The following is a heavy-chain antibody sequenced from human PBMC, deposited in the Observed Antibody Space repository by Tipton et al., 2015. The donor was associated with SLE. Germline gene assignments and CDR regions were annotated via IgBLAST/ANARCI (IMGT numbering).Heavy chain of an antibody. J-gene: IGHJ2*01. V-gene: IGHV4-38-2*02. Sequence: TLSLTCTVSGYSISSGYYWGWIRQPPGKGLEWIGSIYHSGSTYYNPSLKSRVTISVDTSKNQFSLKLSSVTAADTAVYYCARVPHDYGDYFSFDLWGRGTLVTVSS. CDR1: GYSISSGYY. D-gene: IGHD4-17*01. CDR3: ARVPHDYGDYFSFDL. CDR2: IYHSGST.